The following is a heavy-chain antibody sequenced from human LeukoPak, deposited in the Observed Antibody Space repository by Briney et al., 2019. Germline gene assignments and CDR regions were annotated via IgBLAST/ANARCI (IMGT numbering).Heavy chain of an antibody. Sequence: GGSLRLSCAASGFTLDDYAMHWVRQAPGKGLEWVSGISWNSGSIGYADSVKGRFTISRDNAKNSLYLQMNSLRAEDMALYYCAKEALCSSTSCYFDYWGQGTLVTVSS. CDR2: ISWNSGSI. V-gene: IGHV3-9*03. CDR3: AKEALCSSTSCYFDY. D-gene: IGHD2-2*01. CDR1: GFTLDDYA. J-gene: IGHJ4*02.